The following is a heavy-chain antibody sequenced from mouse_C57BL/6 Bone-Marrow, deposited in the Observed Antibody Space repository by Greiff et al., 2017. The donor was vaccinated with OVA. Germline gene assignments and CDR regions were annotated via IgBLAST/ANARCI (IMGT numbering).Heavy chain of an antibody. Sequence: EVQLQQSGPGLVKPSQSLSLTCSVTGYSITSGYYWNWIRQFPGNKLEWMGYISYDGSNNYNPSLKNRISITRDTSKNQFFLKLNSVTTEDTATYYCASDYYYYFDYWGQGTTLTVSS. CDR1: GYSITSGYY. CDR3: ASDYYYYFDY. CDR2: ISYDGSN. V-gene: IGHV3-6*01. J-gene: IGHJ2*01. D-gene: IGHD1-1*01.